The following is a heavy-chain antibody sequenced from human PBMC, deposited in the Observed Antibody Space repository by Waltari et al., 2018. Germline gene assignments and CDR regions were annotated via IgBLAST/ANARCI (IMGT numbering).Heavy chain of an antibody. CDR2: VSPLNGKT. V-gene: IGHV1-18*04. D-gene: IGHD1-20*01. CDR3: ATDNLNAFHN. Sequence: QVQLLQSGAEVKEPGASVKVSCRASGYSFTSVGISWGRLAPGQGLEWVGWVSPLNGKTNYAQNVQDRVTMTTDTSTSTAYMELRSLRFDDTAVYFCATDNLNAFHNWGQGTLVTVSS. CDR1: GYSFTSVG. J-gene: IGHJ4*02.